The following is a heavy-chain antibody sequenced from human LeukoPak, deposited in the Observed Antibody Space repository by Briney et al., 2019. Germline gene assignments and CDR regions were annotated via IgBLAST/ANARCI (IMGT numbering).Heavy chain of an antibody. CDR1: GGSFSGYY. CDR2: INHSGST. Sequence: PSETLSLTCAVYGGSFSGYYWSWIRQPPGKGREWIGEINHSGSTNYNPSLKSRVTISVDTSKNQFSLKLSSVTAADTAVYYCARGLMVRGVIPFDYWGQGTLVTVSS. CDR3: ARGLMVRGVIPFDY. V-gene: IGHV4-34*01. J-gene: IGHJ4*02. D-gene: IGHD3-10*01.